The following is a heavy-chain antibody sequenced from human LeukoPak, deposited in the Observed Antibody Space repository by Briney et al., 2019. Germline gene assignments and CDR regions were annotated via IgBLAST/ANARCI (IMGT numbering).Heavy chain of an antibody. CDR1: GYTLTELS. CDR2: FDPEDGET. Sequence: ASVKGSCKVSGYTLTELSMHWVRQAPGKGLEWMGGFDPEDGETIYAQKFQGRVTMTEDTSTDTAYMELSSLRSEDTAVYYCATDLMGGGYSGYDLIDYWGQGTLVTVSS. V-gene: IGHV1-24*01. J-gene: IGHJ4*02. D-gene: IGHD5-12*01. CDR3: ATDLMGGGYSGYDLIDY.